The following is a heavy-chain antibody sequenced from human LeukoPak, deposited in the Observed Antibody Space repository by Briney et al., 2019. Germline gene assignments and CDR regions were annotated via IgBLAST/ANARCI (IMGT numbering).Heavy chain of an antibody. Sequence: KVSRKASGYSFTSYWISWVRQMPGKGLEWMGRIDPSDSYTNYSPSFQGHVTISADKSISTAYLQWSSLKASDTAMYYCARHGRPDTAMNSNYYYYGMDVWGQGTTVTVSS. J-gene: IGHJ6*02. CDR1: GYSFTSYW. CDR3: ARHGRPDTAMNSNYYYYGMDV. D-gene: IGHD5-18*01. V-gene: IGHV5-10-1*01. CDR2: IDPSDSYT.